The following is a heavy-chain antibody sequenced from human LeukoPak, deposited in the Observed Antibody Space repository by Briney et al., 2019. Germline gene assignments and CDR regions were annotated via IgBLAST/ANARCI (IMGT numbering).Heavy chain of an antibody. CDR1: GFTFSNYA. CDR3: AKDGFDYYASSGYYYFDY. V-gene: IGHV3-23*01. CDR2: ISTSGGGI. D-gene: IGHD3-22*01. J-gene: IGHJ4*01. Sequence: GGSLRLSCAASGFTFSNYAMSWVRQAPGKGLEWVSGISTSGGGIYYAHSVKGRFTISRDNSMNTLYLQMYSLRDDDTAVYYCAKDGFDYYASSGYYYFDYWGHGTLVTVSS.